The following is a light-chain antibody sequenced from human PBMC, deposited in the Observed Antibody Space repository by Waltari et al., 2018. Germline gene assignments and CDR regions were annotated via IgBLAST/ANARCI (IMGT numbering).Light chain of an antibody. CDR2: ATS. J-gene: IGKJ2*01. CDR3: HQSYSTLYT. CDR1: QSISTS. V-gene: IGKV1-39*01. Sequence: DIQMTQSPSSLSASVGDRVTITCRASQSISTSLTWYQQRQGKAPRLLIYATSSLQSGVPSRFSGSGSGTYFTLTISSLQPDDFATYYCHQSYSTLYTFGQGTKLEMK.